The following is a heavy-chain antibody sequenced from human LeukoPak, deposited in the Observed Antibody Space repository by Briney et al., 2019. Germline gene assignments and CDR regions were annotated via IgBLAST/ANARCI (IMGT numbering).Heavy chain of an antibody. V-gene: IGHV3-21*01. CDR1: GFTFRTSG. D-gene: IGHD2-15*01. Sequence: TGGSLRLSCAASGFTFRTSGMNWVRQAPGKGLEWVSSISSGSSYIYYADSLKGRFTISRDNAKNSLFLQMNSLRAEHTAVYYCARDSRGGGLSYFDYWGQGILVTVSS. CDR2: ISSGSSYI. CDR3: ARDSRGGGLSYFDY. J-gene: IGHJ4*02.